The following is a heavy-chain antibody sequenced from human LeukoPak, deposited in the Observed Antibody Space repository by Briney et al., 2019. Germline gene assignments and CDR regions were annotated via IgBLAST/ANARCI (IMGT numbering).Heavy chain of an antibody. CDR1: GFTVSSKY. V-gene: IGHV3-66*01. D-gene: IGHD5-18*01. Sequence: PGGSLRLSCAASGFTVSSKYMNWVRQAPGKGLEWVSVIYDGGSTDYADSVKGRFTISRDNSKNMLYLQMNSLRAEDTAVYYCARGYSYGYIRYWGQGTLVTVSS. J-gene: IGHJ4*02. CDR2: IYDGGST. CDR3: ARGYSYGYIRY.